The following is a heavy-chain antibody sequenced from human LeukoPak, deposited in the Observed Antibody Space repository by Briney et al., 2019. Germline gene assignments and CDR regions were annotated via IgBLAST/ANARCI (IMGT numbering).Heavy chain of an antibody. J-gene: IGHJ6*02. Sequence: GGSLRLSCAASGFTVSSNYMSWARQAPGKGLEWVSVIYSGGSTYYADSVKGRFTISRDNSKNTLYLQMNSLRAEDTAVYYCARGVERQQLFGMDVWGQGTTVTVSS. V-gene: IGHV3-53*01. CDR2: IYSGGST. CDR1: GFTVSSNY. D-gene: IGHD6-13*01. CDR3: ARGVERQQLFGMDV.